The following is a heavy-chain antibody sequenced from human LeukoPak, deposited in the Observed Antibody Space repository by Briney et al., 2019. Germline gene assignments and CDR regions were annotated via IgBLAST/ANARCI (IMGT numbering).Heavy chain of an antibody. CDR2: TSYDGNKK. Sequence: GGSLRLSCAVSGFIFSSYAMHWVRQAPGKGLEWVAVTSYDGNKKDYVDSVKGRFTISRDNSKNTLYLQMNSLRVEDTAVYQCARGNYDILSGSAMDVWGKGTTVTVSS. CDR3: ARGNYDILSGSAMDV. J-gene: IGHJ6*03. D-gene: IGHD3-9*01. V-gene: IGHV3-30*04. CDR1: GFIFSSYA.